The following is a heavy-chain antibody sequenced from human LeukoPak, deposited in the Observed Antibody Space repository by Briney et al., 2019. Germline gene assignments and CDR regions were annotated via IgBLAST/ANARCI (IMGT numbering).Heavy chain of an antibody. D-gene: IGHD3-10*01. CDR1: GFTFSTSW. CDR2: INPDGSRI. CDR3: ARDAGYYYGSGSFQH. Sequence: PGGSLRLSCAASGFTFSTSWMTWVRQAPGKGLDWLGNINPDGSRINYVDSVKGRFTFSRDNAKNSLFLQMNSLRAEDTAVYYCARDAGYYYGSGSFQHWGQGTLVTVSS. J-gene: IGHJ1*01. V-gene: IGHV3-7*01.